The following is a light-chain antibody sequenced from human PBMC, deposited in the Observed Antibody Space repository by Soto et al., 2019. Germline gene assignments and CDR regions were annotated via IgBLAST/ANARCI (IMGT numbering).Light chain of an antibody. Sequence: QSVLTQPASVSGSPGQSITISCTGTSSDVGAYNYVSWYQQHPGKAPKLMIYDVNNRPSGVPSRFSGSKSGNTASLTISGRQAEDEEDYYCSSYTRSTTLVVFGGGTKLTVL. J-gene: IGLJ2*01. CDR3: SSYTRSTTLVV. V-gene: IGLV2-14*01. CDR1: SSDVGAYNY. CDR2: DVN.